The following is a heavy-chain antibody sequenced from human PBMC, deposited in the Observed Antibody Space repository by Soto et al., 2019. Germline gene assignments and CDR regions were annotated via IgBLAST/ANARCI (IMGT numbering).Heavy chain of an antibody. CDR2: IIPIFGTA. Sequence: KRYWKTAGEAFSIYAGSCRRNTTGQGLEWMGGIIPIFGTANYAQKFQGRVTITADKSTSTAYMELSSLRSEDTAVYYCGSRIVSSGYYYYYYGMAVWGQGTTVTVSS. D-gene: IGHD3-22*01. CDR3: GSRIVSSGYYYYYYGMAV. CDR1: GEAFSIYA. V-gene: IGHV1-69*06. J-gene: IGHJ6*02.